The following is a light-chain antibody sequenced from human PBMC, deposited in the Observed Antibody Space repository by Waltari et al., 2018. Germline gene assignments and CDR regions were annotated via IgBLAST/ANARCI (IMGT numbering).Light chain of an antibody. Sequence: DIAMTPSPDSLAVSLGKRATLSCKSSQSLSHTPYNKNYLSWYQQKPGQPPKILIYLASSRESGVPDRFSGSGSGTDFTLTISSLQAEDVAVYYCLQYRNFPLTFGGGTKVEIK. CDR1: QSLSHTPYNKNY. V-gene: IGKV4-1*01. CDR3: LQYRNFPLT. CDR2: LAS. J-gene: IGKJ4*01.